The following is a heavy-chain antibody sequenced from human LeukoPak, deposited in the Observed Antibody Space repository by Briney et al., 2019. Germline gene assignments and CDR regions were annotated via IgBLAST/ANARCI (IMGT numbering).Heavy chain of an antibody. Sequence: PSETLSLTCAVSGGSISSSNWWSWVRQPPGQGLEWIGEIYHSGSTNYNPSLKSRVTISVDKSKNQFSLKLSSVTAADTAVYYCARGEVRFLEWPGLYYYYGMDVWGQGTTVTVSS. J-gene: IGHJ6*02. CDR3: ARGEVRFLEWPGLYYYYGMDV. CDR2: IYHSGST. CDR1: GGSISSSNW. D-gene: IGHD3-3*01. V-gene: IGHV4-4*02.